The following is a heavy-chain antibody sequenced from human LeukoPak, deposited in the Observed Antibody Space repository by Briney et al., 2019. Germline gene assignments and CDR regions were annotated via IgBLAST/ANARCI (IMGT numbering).Heavy chain of an antibody. Sequence: GGSLRLSCAASGFTFSSYGMHWVRQAPGKGLEWVAVIWYDGSNKYYADSVKGRFTISRDNSKNTLYLQMNSLRAEDTAVYYCAKGKGYNWNDADLFWFDPWGQGTLVTVSS. V-gene: IGHV3-33*06. CDR3: AKGKGYNWNDADLFWFDP. J-gene: IGHJ5*02. D-gene: IGHD1-1*01. CDR2: IWYDGSNK. CDR1: GFTFSSYG.